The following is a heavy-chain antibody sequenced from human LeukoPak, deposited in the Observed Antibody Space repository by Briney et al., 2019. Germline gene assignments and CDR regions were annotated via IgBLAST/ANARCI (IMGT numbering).Heavy chain of an antibody. CDR2: IYYSGST. CDR1: GGSISSYY. Sequence: SETLSLTCTVSGGSISSYYWSWIRQPPGKGLEWIGYIYYSGSTNYNPSLESRVTISVDTSKNQFSLNLNSVTAADTAVYYCARWLQQTPFYYFDYWGQGTLVTVSS. CDR3: ARWLQQTPFYYFDY. D-gene: IGHD5-24*01. J-gene: IGHJ4*02. V-gene: IGHV4-59*01.